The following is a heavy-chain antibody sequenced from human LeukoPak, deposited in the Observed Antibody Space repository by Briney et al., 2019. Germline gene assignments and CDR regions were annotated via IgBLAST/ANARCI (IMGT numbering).Heavy chain of an antibody. D-gene: IGHD2-15*01. CDR2: ISSSGSTI. J-gene: IGHJ6*03. Sequence: GSLRLSCAASGFTFSSYEMNWVRQAPGKGLEWVSYISSSGSTIYYADPVKGRFTISRDNAKNSLYLQMNSLRAEDTAVYYCARIVGYCSGGSCYAVQDYYYYMDVWGKGTTVTVSS. CDR1: GFTFSSYE. CDR3: ARIVGYCSGGSCYAVQDYYYYMDV. V-gene: IGHV3-48*03.